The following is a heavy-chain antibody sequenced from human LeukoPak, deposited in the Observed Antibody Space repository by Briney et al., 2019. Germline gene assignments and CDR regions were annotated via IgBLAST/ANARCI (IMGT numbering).Heavy chain of an antibody. CDR3: ARERGYYYDSSGYYYFDY. D-gene: IGHD3-22*01. V-gene: IGHV4-39*02. J-gene: IGHJ4*02. CDR2: IYYSGST. Sequence: PSETLSLTCTVSGGSISSSSYYWGWIRQPPGKGLEWIGSIYYSGSTYYNPSLKSRVTISVDTSKNQFSLKPSSVTAADTAVYYCARERGYYYDSSGYYYFDYWGQGTLVTVSS. CDR1: GGSISSSSYY.